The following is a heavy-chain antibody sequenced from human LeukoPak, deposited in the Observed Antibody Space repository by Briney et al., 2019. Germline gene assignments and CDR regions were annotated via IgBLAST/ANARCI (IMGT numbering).Heavy chain of an antibody. D-gene: IGHD1-26*01. Sequence: PGGSLRLSCAASGFTFSSYGMHWVRQAPGKGLEWVAVISYDGSNKYYADSVKGRFTISRDNSKNTLYLQMNSLRAEDTAVYYCAKDERIVGATARYFDLWGRGTLVTVSS. CDR3: AKDERIVGATARYFDL. CDR1: GFTFSSYG. CDR2: ISYDGSNK. J-gene: IGHJ2*01. V-gene: IGHV3-30*18.